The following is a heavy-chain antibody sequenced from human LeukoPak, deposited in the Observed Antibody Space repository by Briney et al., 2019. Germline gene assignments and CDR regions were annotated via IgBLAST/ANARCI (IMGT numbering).Heavy chain of an antibody. CDR3: ARATEDIVVVPAARRVRFDP. J-gene: IGHJ5*02. V-gene: IGHV1-2*04. Sequence: ASVKVSCKASGYTFTGYYMHWVRQAPGQGLEWMGWINPNSGGTNYAQKFQGWVTMTRDTSISTAYMELSRLRSDDTAVYYCARATEDIVVVPAARRVRFDPWGQGTLVTVSS. CDR2: INPNSGGT. CDR1: GYTFTGYY. D-gene: IGHD2-2*01.